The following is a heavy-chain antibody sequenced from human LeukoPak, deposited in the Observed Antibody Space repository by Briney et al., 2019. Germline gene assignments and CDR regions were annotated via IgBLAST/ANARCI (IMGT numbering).Heavy chain of an antibody. D-gene: IGHD3-10*01. CDR2: IRYDGSNK. J-gene: IGHJ4*02. CDR3: GKVGDGSGSYSDY. CDR1: GFTFSSYG. Sequence: PGGSLRLSCAASGFTFSSYGMHWVRQAPGKGLEWVAFIRYDGSNKYYADSVKGRFTISRDNSKNTLYLQMNSLRAEDTAVYYCGKVGDGSGSYSDYWGQGTLVTVSS. V-gene: IGHV3-30*02.